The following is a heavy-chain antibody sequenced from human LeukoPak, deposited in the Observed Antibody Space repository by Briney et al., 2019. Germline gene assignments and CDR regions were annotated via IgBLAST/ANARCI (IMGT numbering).Heavy chain of an antibody. V-gene: IGHV3-21*01. CDR1: GFTFSAYS. CDR3: SRGTYPYSSDN. Sequence: GGSLRLSCAASGFTFSAYSMNWVRQAPGKGLEWVSSISSSGTYIYYADSLKGRFTISRDNAKNSLYLQMNSLGAEDTAVYYCSRGTYPYSSDNWGQGALVTVSS. J-gene: IGHJ4*02. CDR2: ISSSGTYI. D-gene: IGHD3-10*01.